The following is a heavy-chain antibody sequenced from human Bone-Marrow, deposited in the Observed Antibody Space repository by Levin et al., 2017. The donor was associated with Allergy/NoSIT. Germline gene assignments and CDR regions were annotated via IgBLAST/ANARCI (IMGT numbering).Heavy chain of an antibody. CDR3: ARQMCGSDCYPDDY. CDR1: GFSFSNYV. D-gene: IGHD2-21*02. Sequence: PGGSLRLSCAASGFSFSNYVMYWVRQAPGKGLEWVSFISFDGSETYADSVKGRFTISRDNSNNTLFLQMNSLRPEDTAVYYCARQMCGSDCYPDDYWGQGTLVTVSS. J-gene: IGHJ4*02. CDR2: ISFDGSET. V-gene: IGHV3-30-3*01.